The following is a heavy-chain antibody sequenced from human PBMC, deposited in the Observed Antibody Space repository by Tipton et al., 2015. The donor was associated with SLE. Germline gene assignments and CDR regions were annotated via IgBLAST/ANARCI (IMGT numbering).Heavy chain of an antibody. CDR2: IDHSGVT. CDR3: ARVDGAYDQFYLDY. V-gene: IGHV4-39*07. CDR1: GGSICSGGSY. J-gene: IGHJ4*02. D-gene: IGHD4-17*01. Sequence: TLSLTCTVSGGSICSGGSYWTWIRQPPGKGLEWIGDIDHSGVTHYNPSLKSRVTISVDTSKNRFSLKLTSVTAADTAVYFCARVDGAYDQFYLDYWGQGTLVTVSS.